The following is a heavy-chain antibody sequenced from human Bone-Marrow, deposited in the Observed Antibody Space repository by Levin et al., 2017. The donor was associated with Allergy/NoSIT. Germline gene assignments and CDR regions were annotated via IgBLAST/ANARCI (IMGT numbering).Heavy chain of an antibody. Sequence: PGESLKISCAVFGFTFSTSAMSWVRQTPGKGLEWVSAVIGSMDSTYYADSVRGRFTISRDSSNNTLYLQMNSLKAEDTALYYCVKGGYSGYDTVFDSWGQGTLVTVSP. CDR1: GFTFSTSA. V-gene: IGHV3-23*01. D-gene: IGHD5-12*01. J-gene: IGHJ4*02. CDR3: VKGGYSGYDTVFDS. CDR2: VIGSMDST.